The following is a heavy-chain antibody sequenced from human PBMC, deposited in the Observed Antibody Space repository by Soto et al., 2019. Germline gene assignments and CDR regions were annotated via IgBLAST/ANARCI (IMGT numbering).Heavy chain of an antibody. J-gene: IGHJ3*02. V-gene: IGHV4-4*02. D-gene: IGHD3-10*01. CDR1: GGTISSSNW. Sequence: PSETLRLTCAVSGGTISSSNWWRWVRKPPGKGLEGIGEIYHSGSTNYNPSLKSRVTISVDKSKNQFSLKLSSVTAADTAVYYCARGVGLLWFGELSRGPFDIWGQGPMVT. CDR3: ARGVGLLWFGELSRGPFDI. CDR2: IYHSGST.